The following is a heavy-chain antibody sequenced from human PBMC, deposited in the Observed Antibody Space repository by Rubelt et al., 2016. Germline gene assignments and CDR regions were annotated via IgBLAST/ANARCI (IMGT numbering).Heavy chain of an antibody. J-gene: IGHJ4*02. CDR3: ARDMRGLRFFDY. CDR2: ISYDGYTE. Sequence: VQLVESGGGLVQPGGSLRLSCAASGFTFSSYGMHWVRQAPGKGLEWVALISYDGYTEYYADSVKGRFTISRDNSKNTLYLQTNSLTAEDTAVYYCARDMRGLRFFDYWGQGTLVTVSS. D-gene: IGHD5-12*01. V-gene: IGHV3-30*03. CDR1: GFTFSSYG.